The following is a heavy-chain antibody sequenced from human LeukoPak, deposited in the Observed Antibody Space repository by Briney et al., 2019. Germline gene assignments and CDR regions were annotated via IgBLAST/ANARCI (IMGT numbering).Heavy chain of an antibody. V-gene: IGHV3-48*01. CDR3: ARVSGTMIVRSLDY. D-gene: IGHD3-22*01. J-gene: IGHJ4*02. CDR1: GFTFSSYS. Sequence: GGSLRLSCAASGFTFSSYSMNWVRQAPGKGLEWVSYISSSSSTIYYADSVKGRFTISRDNAKNSLYLQMNSLRAEDTAVYYCARVSGTMIVRSLDYWGQGTLVTVSS. CDR2: ISSSSSTI.